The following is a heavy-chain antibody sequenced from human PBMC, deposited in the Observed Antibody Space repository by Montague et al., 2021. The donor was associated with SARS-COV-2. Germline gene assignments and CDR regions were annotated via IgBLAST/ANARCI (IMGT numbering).Heavy chain of an antibody. CDR3: ARLYGSSFDY. CDR1: GGSVSRISSH. CDR2: FYYAGGT. V-gene: IGHV4-39*01. Sequence: SETLSLTCTVSGGSVSRISSHWGWIRQPPGKGLEYIGSFYYAGGTQYNPSLKSRVTIFVDTSSDQFSLKMNSVTAADTAVYFCARLYGSSFDYWGQGTLVTVSS. D-gene: IGHD4-17*01. J-gene: IGHJ4*02.